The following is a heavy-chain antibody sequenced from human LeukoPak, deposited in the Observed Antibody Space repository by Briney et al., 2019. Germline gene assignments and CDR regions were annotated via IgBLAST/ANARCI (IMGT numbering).Heavy chain of an antibody. CDR2: INPNSGGT. J-gene: IGHJ5*02. V-gene: IGHV1-2*02. Sequence: ASVKVSCKASGYTFTGYYMHWVRQAPGQGLEWMGWINPNSGGTDYAQKFQGRVTMTRDTSNSTAYMELSRLRSDDTAVYYCARVDIAAAGERSWFDPWGQETLVTVSS. CDR3: ARVDIAAAGERSWFDP. D-gene: IGHD6-13*01. CDR1: GYTFTGYY.